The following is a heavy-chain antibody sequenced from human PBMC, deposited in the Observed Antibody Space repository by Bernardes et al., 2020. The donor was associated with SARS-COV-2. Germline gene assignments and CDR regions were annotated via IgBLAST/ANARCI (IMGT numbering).Heavy chain of an antibody. CDR3: ARDGGYSYGEDYFDY. J-gene: IGHJ4*02. V-gene: IGHV3-30*03. Sequence: WGTLRLSCAASGFTFSSYGMHWVRQAPGKGLEWVAVISYDGSNKYYADSVKGRFTISSDNSKNTLYLQMNSLRAEDTAVYYCARDGGYSYGEDYFDYWGQGTLVTVSS. CDR2: ISYDGSNK. D-gene: IGHD5-18*01. CDR1: GFTFSSYG.